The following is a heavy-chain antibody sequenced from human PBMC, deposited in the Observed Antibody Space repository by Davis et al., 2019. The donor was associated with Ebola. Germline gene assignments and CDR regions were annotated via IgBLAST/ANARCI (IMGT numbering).Heavy chain of an antibody. CDR1: GFTFSNSA. Sequence: AASVKVSCKASGFTFSNSAMQWVRQARGQGLEWIGWIVVGSGNTKYAQNFQERVTITRDMSTRTTYMELNSLGSEDTAVYYCARLNSSSGLDPWGQGTLVTVSS. CDR2: IVVGSGNT. V-gene: IGHV1-58*02. D-gene: IGHD6-13*01. CDR3: ARLNSSSGLDP. J-gene: IGHJ5*02.